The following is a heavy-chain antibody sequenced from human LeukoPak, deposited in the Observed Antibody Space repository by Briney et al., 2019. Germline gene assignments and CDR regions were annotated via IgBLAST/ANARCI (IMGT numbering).Heavy chain of an antibody. Sequence: SETLSLTCTVSGGSISSYYWSWIRQPPGKGLEWIGYIYYSGSTNYNPSLKSRVTISVDTSKNQFSLKLSSVTAADTAVYYCARVPRDGDYFDYWGQGTLVTVSS. CDR1: GGSISSYY. CDR2: IYYSGST. J-gene: IGHJ4*02. V-gene: IGHV4-59*01. D-gene: IGHD4-17*01. CDR3: ARVPRDGDYFDY.